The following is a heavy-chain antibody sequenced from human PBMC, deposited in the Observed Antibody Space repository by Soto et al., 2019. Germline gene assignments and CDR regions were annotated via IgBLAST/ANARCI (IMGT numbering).Heavy chain of an antibody. V-gene: IGHV1-18*01. Sequence: ASVKVSCKASGYTFTSYGISWVRQAPGQGLEWMGWISAYNGNTNYAQKLQGRVTMTTDTSTSTAYMELRSLRSDDTAVYYCARDQPGYSYGYGLGYWGPGTLVTVSS. CDR2: ISAYNGNT. CDR1: GYTFTSYG. D-gene: IGHD5-18*01. J-gene: IGHJ4*02. CDR3: ARDQPGYSYGYGLGY.